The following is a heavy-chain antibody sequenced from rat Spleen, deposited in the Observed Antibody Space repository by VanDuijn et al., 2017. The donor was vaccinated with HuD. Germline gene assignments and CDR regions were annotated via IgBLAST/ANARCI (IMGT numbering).Heavy chain of an antibody. D-gene: IGHD5-1*01. CDR2: ISPSGGST. CDR1: GFTFSNYG. Sequence: EVQLVESDGGLVQPGRSMKLSCAASGFTFSNYGMHWILQAPTKGLEWVASISPSGGSTHYRDSVKGRFTISRDNAKSTLYLQMDSLRSEDTATYYCATEELGRGYFDYWGQGVMVTVSS. J-gene: IGHJ2*01. CDR3: ATEELGRGYFDY. V-gene: IGHV5-19*01.